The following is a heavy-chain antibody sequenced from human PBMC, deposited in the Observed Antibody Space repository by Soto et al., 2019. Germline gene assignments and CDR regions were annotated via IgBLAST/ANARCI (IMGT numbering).Heavy chain of an antibody. CDR2: INGDGTDT. J-gene: IGHJ4*02. Sequence: GGSLRLSCAASGFTFSMYWMHWVRQAPGKGLLWVSRINGDGTDTTYADSVKGRFTISRDNAKNTVYLQMNGLRAEDTAVYYCAREVGRGSGSYYLDYWGQETLVTVSS. CDR3: AREVGRGSGSYYLDY. V-gene: IGHV3-74*03. D-gene: IGHD3-16*01. CDR1: GFTFSMYW.